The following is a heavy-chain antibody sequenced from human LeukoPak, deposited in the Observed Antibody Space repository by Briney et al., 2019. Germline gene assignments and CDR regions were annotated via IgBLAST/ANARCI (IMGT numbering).Heavy chain of an antibody. V-gene: IGHV3-7*05. CDR2: INQDGSEK. J-gene: IGHJ2*01. CDR1: GFTFSNYW. CDR3: ARGPSGTRYFDL. Sequence: PGGSLRLSCAASGFTFSNYWMSWVRQAPGKGLEWVAHINQDGSEKYYVDSVKGRFTISRDNAKNSLYLQMNSLRAEDTAVYYCARGPSGTRYFDLWGRGTLVTVSS. D-gene: IGHD3-10*01.